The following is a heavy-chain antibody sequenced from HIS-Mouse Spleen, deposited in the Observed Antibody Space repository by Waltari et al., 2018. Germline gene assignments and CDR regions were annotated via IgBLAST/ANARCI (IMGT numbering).Heavy chain of an antibody. V-gene: IGHV3-9*01. CDR2: ISWNSGSI. D-gene: IGHD2-21*02. CDR3: AKVRSVGYCGGDCSNDAFDI. J-gene: IGHJ3*02. Sequence: EVQLVESGGGLVQPGRSLRLSCAASGFTFDDYAMHWVRQAPGKGLAWVSGISWNSGSIGYADSVKGRFTISRDNAKNSLYLQMNSLRAEDTALYYCAKVRSVGYCGGDCSNDAFDIWGQGTMVTVSS. CDR1: GFTFDDYA.